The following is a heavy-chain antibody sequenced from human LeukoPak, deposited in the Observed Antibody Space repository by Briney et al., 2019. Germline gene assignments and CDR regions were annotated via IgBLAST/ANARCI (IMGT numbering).Heavy chain of an antibody. CDR1: GYTFTSYG. CDR2: ISAYNGNT. CDR3: ATSVAGRELDYYYYMDV. D-gene: IGHD6-19*01. J-gene: IGHJ6*03. V-gene: IGHV1-18*01. Sequence: GASVKVSCKASGYTFTSYGISWVRQAPGQGLEWMGWISAYNGNTNYAQKLQGRVTMTEDTSTDTAYMELSSLRSEDTAVYYCATSVAGRELDYYYYMDVWGKGTTVTVSS.